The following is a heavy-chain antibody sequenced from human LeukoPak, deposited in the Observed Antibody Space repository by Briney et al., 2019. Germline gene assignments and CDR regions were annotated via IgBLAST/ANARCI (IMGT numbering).Heavy chain of an antibody. CDR2: ISAYNGNT. D-gene: IGHD4-23*01. J-gene: IGHJ4*02. V-gene: IGHV1-18*01. Sequence: GASVKVSCKASGYTFTSDGISWLRQAPGQGLEWMGWISAYNGNTNYAQKLQGRVTMTTDTSTSAAYMELRSLRSDDTAVYYCARDYGGNPWDFLDYWGQGTLVTVSS. CDR1: GYTFTSDG. CDR3: ARDYGGNPWDFLDY.